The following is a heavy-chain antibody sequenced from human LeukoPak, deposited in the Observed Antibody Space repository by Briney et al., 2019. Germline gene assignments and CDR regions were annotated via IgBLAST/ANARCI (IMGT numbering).Heavy chain of an antibody. CDR3: AREVAAVHGTKGDY. D-gene: IGHD6-13*01. J-gene: IGHJ4*02. CDR1: GYTFTGYY. V-gene: IGHV1-2*02. Sequence: ASVKVSCKASGYTFTGYYMNWVRQAPGQGLEWMGWINPNSGGTNYAQKFQGRVTMTRDTSISTAYMELSRLRSDDTAVYYCAREVAAVHGTKGDYWGQGTLVTVSS. CDR2: INPNSGGT.